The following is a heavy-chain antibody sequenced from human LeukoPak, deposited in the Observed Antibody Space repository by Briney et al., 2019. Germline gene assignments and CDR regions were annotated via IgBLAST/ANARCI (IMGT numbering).Heavy chain of an antibody. CDR3: AREGTILYYYDSSGVFDY. J-gene: IGHJ4*02. D-gene: IGHD3-22*01. CDR1: GYTFTSYG. V-gene: IGHV1-18*01. Sequence: ASVKVSCKASGYTFTSYGIGWVRQAPGQGLEWMGWISAYNGNTNYAQKLQGRVTMTTDTSTSTAYMELRSLRSDDTAVYYCAREGTILYYYDSSGVFDYWGQGTLVTVSS. CDR2: ISAYNGNT.